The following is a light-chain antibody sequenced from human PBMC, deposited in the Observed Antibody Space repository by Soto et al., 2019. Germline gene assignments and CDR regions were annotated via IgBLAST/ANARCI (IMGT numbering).Light chain of an antibody. Sequence: PGARATLSCRAAQSVGTRLAWYQHKTGQAPRLLISGASSRATGIPDRFTGSGSETSFTLTISRLEPEDFALYYCQHYQSGHPITFGQGTRLEIK. V-gene: IGKV3-20*01. CDR3: QHYQSGHPIT. CDR1: QSVGTR. CDR2: GAS. J-gene: IGKJ5*01.